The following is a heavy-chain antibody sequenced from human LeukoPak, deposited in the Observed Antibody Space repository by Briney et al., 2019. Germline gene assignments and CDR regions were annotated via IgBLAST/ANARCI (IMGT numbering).Heavy chain of an antibody. J-gene: IGHJ3*02. CDR2: IYYSGST. Sequence: SETLSLTCTVSGGSISSSSYYWGWIRQPPGKGLEWIGSIYYSGSTYYNPSLKSRVTISVDTSKNQFSLKLSSVTAADTAVYYCARHHLVVLDRHAFDIWGQGTMVTVSS. CDR1: GGSISSSSYY. V-gene: IGHV4-39*01. D-gene: IGHD2-8*02. CDR3: ARHHLVVLDRHAFDI.